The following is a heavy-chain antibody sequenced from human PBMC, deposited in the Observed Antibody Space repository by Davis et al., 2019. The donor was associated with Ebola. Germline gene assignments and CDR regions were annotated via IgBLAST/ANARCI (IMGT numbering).Heavy chain of an antibody. CDR2: IYTSGST. V-gene: IGHV4-61*02. D-gene: IGHD3-10*01. Sequence: PSETLSLTCTVSGGSISSGGYYWSWIRQPAGKGLEWIGRIYTSGSTNYNPSLKSRVTMSVDTSKNQFSLKLSSVTAADTAVYYCARAEGGSGSPYYYYGMDVWGQGTTVTVSS. CDR3: ARAEGGSGSPYYYYGMDV. CDR1: GGSISSGGYY. J-gene: IGHJ6*02.